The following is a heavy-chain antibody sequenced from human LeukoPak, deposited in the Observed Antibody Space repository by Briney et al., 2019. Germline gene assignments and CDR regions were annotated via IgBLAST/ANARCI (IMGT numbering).Heavy chain of an antibody. CDR3: ARHSLAAAGTDNWFDP. Sequence: PSETLSLTCTVSDDSITMYYWTWIRQPPGKGLEWIGYVDHTGSTNFNPSLNGRVSISRDTSKNLFSLRLRSVTAADTAVYYCARHSLAAAGTDNWFDPWGQGTLVTVSS. J-gene: IGHJ5*02. CDR1: DDSITMYY. D-gene: IGHD6-13*01. V-gene: IGHV4-59*01. CDR2: VDHTGST.